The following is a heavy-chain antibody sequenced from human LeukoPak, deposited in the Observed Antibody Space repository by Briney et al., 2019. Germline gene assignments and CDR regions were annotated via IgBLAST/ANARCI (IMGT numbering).Heavy chain of an antibody. CDR2: IYHSGST. CDR3: ARVGWNYYDSRD. J-gene: IGHJ4*02. Sequence: SETLSLTCAVSGGSISSGGYSWSWIRQPPGKGLEWIGYIYHSGSTYYNPSLKSRVTVSVDTSKNQFSLNLSSVTAADTAVYYCARVGWNYYDSRDWGQGTLVTVSS. D-gene: IGHD3-22*01. V-gene: IGHV4-30-2*01. CDR1: GGSISSGGYS.